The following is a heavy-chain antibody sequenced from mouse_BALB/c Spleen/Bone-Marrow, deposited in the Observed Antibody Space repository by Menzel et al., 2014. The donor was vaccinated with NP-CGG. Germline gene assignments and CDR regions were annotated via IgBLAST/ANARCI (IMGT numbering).Heavy chain of an antibody. V-gene: IGHV1-9*01. Sequence: VQLQESGAELMKPGASVKVSCKATGYTFSNYWIDWVKQRPGHGLEWIGEILPGSGTANYNEKFKGKATFTADTSSNTAYMQLSSLTSEDSALYYCARASVAPYYFDFRGQGTTLTVSS. D-gene: IGHD1-3*01. CDR1: GYTFSNYW. CDR3: ARASVAPYYFDF. CDR2: ILPGSGTA. J-gene: IGHJ2*01.